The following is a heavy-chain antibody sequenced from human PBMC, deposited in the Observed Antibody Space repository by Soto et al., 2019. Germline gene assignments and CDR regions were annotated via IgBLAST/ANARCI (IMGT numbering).Heavy chain of an antibody. V-gene: IGHV3-23*01. J-gene: IGHJ4*02. D-gene: IGHD1-7*01. Sequence: EVQLLESGGGLVQPGGSLRLSCAASGFTFSSYAMSWVRQAPGKGLEWVSAISGSGGSTYYADSVKGRFTISRDNSKNTPYLQINSLRAEDTAAYYCATRSEYNWDYYHWGQGTLVTVSS. CDR2: ISGSGGST. CDR1: GFTFSSYA. CDR3: ATRSEYNWDYYH.